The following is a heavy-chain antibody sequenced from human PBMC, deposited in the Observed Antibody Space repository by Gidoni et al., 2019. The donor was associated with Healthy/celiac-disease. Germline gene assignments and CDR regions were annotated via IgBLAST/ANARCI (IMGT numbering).Heavy chain of an antibody. J-gene: IGHJ4*02. CDR2: IYSNGKL. Sequence: QVQLQESGPGLVKSSETLSLTCIVSGGSMSRYYWPWIRQPPGKGLEWIGYIYSNGKLDYNPYLKSRITIPVDTSRSQFSLKFNSGTAADTDVYYCARGRTYSYDWGQGTLVTVSS. CDR1: GGSMSRYY. CDR3: ARGRTYSYD. V-gene: IGHV4-59*01. D-gene: IGHD3-10*01.